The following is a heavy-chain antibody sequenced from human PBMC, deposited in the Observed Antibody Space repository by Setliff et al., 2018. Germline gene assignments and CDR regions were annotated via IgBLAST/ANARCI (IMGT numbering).Heavy chain of an antibody. D-gene: IGHD6-19*01. Sequence: SETLSLTCTVSGGSISSYYWSWIRQPAGKGLEWIGHIYIGGSTYYNPSLKSRVTISVDTSKNQFSLKLNSVTAADMAVYYCAREQWLDPPGYYYMDVWAKGTTVTVS. CDR2: IYIGGST. J-gene: IGHJ6*03. V-gene: IGHV4-4*07. CDR3: AREQWLDPPGYYYMDV. CDR1: GGSISSYY.